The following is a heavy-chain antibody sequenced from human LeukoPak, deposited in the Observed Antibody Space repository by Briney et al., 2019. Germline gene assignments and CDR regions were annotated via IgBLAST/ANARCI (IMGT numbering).Heavy chain of an antibody. V-gene: IGHV1-18*01. CDR2: ISAYSGNT. D-gene: IGHD2-2*01. CDR3: ARPVEVGLNWFGP. J-gene: IGHJ5*02. CDR1: GYTFTSYG. Sequence: ASVKVSCKASGYTFTSYGISWVRQAPGQGLEWMGWISAYSGNTNYAQKFRGRVTMTTDTSTSTAYMELRSLRSDDTAVYYCARPVEVGLNWFGPWGQGTLVTVSS.